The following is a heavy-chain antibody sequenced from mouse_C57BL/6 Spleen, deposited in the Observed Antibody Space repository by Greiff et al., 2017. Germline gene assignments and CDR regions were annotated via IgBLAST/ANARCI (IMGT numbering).Heavy chain of an antibody. CDR2: IDPYSGGT. V-gene: IGHV1-72*01. Sequence: QVQLQQPGAELVKPGASVKLSCTASGYTFTSYWMHWVKQRPGRGLEWIGRIDPYSGGTKYNETFKGKATLTVDKPSSTAYMQLSSLTSEDSAVDICARSRGNGYEGFAYWGQGTLVTVSA. J-gene: IGHJ3*01. CDR1: GYTFTSYW. CDR3: ARSRGNGYEGFAY. D-gene: IGHD2-2*01.